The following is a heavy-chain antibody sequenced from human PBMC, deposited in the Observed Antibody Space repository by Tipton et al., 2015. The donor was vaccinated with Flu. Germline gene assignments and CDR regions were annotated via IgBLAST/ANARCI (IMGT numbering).Heavy chain of an antibody. D-gene: IGHD3-10*01. Sequence: EVQLVQSGAEVKKPGESLKISCKGSGYSFTKYWIGWVRQMPGKGLEWMGLVFPGDSDTRYNPSFQGHVTISADKSISTAYLQWSSLKASDTAMYYCARPVFYYGSGSSDGFDVWGQGAMVTVSP. V-gene: IGHV5-51*01. J-gene: IGHJ3*01. CDR1: GYSFTKYW. CDR3: ARPVFYYGSGSSDGFDV. CDR2: VFPGDSDT.